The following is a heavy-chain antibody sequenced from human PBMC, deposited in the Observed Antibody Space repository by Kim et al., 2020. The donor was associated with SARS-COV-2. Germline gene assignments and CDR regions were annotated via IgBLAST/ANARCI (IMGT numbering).Heavy chain of an antibody. Sequence: PSLKSRVTISVDTSKNQFSLKLSSVTAADTAVYYCARQLKKDYGDDLPDYWGQGTLVTVSS. D-gene: IGHD4-17*01. CDR3: ARQLKKDYGDDLPDY. V-gene: IGHV4-39*01. J-gene: IGHJ4*02.